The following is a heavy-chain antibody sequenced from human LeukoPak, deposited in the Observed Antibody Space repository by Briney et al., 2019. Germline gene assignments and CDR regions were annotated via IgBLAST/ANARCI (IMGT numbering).Heavy chain of an antibody. CDR2: INHSGST. V-gene: IGHV4-34*01. D-gene: IGHD2-2*01. CDR1: GGSFSGYY. J-gene: IGHJ4*02. Sequence: SETLSLTCAVYGGSFSGYYWSWIRQPPGKGLEWIGEINHSGSTNYNPSLKSRVTISVDTSKNQFSLKLSSVTAADTAVYYCARVDVVVVPAAMLEAPRDWGQGTLVTVSS. CDR3: ARVDVVVVPAAMLEAPRD.